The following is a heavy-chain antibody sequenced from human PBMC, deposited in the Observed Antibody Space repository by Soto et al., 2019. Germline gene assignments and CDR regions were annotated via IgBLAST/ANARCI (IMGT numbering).Heavy chain of an antibody. CDR3: VSGRFPNWFDP. V-gene: IGHV2-5*04. CDR2: LYWNDDK. D-gene: IGHD3-10*01. J-gene: IGHJ5*02. Sequence: QITLKESGPTLVKPTQTLTLTCTFSGFSLTTPGAGVGWIRQPPGTALEWLALLYWNDDKRYTPSLKNRLTITQATPKNLVALTMSNMDPLDTGTHFCVSGRFPNWFDPWGQGIQVIVSS. CDR1: GFSLTTPGAG.